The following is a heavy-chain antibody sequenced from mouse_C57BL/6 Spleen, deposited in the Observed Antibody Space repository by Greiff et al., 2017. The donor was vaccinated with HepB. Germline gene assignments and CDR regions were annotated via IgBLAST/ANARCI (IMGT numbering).Heavy chain of an antibody. V-gene: IGHV14-2*01. D-gene: IGHD1-1*01. CDR3: AGYYGGRGYFDY. CDR1: GFNIKDYY. J-gene: IGHJ2*01. CDR2: IDPEDGET. Sequence: EVQLQQSGAELVKPGASVKLSCTASGFNIKDYYMHWVKQRTEQGLEWIGRIDPEDGETKYAPKFKGKATITADRSSNSAYLQLSSLTSEATAVYYGAGYYGGRGYFDYWGQGTTLTVSS.